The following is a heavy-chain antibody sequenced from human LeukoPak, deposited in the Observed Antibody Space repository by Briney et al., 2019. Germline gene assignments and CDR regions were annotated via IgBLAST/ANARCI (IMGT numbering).Heavy chain of an antibody. V-gene: IGHV3-23*01. Sequence: SGGSLRLSCATSGFAFAQYMMHWVRQTPGKGLEWVSAISGSGGSTYYADSVKGRFTISRDNSKNTLYLQMNSLRAEDTAVYYCAKASVSMVRGVRYFDYWGQGTLVTVSS. CDR3: AKASVSMVRGVRYFDY. D-gene: IGHD3-10*01. J-gene: IGHJ4*02. CDR1: GFAFAQYM. CDR2: ISGSGGST.